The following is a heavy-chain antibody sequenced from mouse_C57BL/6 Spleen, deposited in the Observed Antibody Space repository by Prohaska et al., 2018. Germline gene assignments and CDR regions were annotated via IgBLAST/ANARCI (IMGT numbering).Heavy chain of an antibody. CDR3: AKLLWSSYWYFDV. CDR1: GYTFTEHT. D-gene: IGHD2-1*01. V-gene: IGHV1-78*01. J-gene: IGHJ1*03. CDR2: IYPRDGST. Sequence: QVQLQQSDAELVKPGASVKISCKVSGYTFTEHTIHWMKQRPEQGLEWIGYIYPRDGSTKYNEKFKGKATLTADKSSSAAYMQLNSLTSEDAAVYFSAKLLWSSYWYFDVWGTGTTVTVSS.